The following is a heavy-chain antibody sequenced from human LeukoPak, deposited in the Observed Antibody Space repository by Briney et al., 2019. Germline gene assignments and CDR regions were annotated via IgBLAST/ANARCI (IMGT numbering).Heavy chain of an antibody. Sequence: GRSLRLSCAASGFTFSSYAMHWVRQAPGKGLEWVAVISYDGSNKYYADSVKGRFTISRDNSKNTLYLQMNSLRAEDTAVYYCARDDPDVLLWFGELWGQGTLVTVSS. CDR1: GFTFSSYA. V-gene: IGHV3-30*04. D-gene: IGHD3-10*01. CDR2: ISYDGSNK. J-gene: IGHJ1*01. CDR3: ARDDPDVLLWFGEL.